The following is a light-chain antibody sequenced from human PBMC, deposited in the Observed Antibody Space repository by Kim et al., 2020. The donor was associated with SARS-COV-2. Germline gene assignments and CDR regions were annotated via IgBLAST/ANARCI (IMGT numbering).Light chain of an antibody. CDR2: DTS. V-gene: IGKV3-15*01. CDR3: LQYNGWT. CDR1: QSVSSN. J-gene: IGKJ1*01. Sequence: EIVMTQSPATLSVSPGERATLSCRASQSVSSNLAWYQQRPGQAPRLLIYDTSTRATGIPAKFSGSGSGTEFTLTISSLQSEDFAVYYCLQYNGWTFGQGTKVDIK.